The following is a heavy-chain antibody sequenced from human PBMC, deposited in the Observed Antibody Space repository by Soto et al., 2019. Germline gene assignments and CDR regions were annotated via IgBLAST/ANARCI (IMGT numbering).Heavy chain of an antibody. J-gene: IGHJ6*02. Sequence: QPGGSLRLSCAASGFTFSSYAMIWVRQAPGKGLEWVSAISGSGGSTYYADSVKGRFTISRDNSKNTLYLQMNSLRAEDTAVYYCAKAFGVVILYYYYYGMDVWGQGTTVTVPS. CDR2: ISGSGGST. V-gene: IGHV3-23*01. CDR1: GFTFSSYA. D-gene: IGHD3-3*01. CDR3: AKAFGVVILYYYYYGMDV.